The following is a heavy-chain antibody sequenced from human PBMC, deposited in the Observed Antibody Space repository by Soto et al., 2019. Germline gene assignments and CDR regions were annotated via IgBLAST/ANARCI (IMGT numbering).Heavy chain of an antibody. CDR1: VFTFITYA. CDR3: ASLEWESSGYADY. J-gene: IGHJ4*02. Sequence: GWSLRLSCASSVFTFITYAMHWVRQAPGKGLEWVAVISCDGSNKHYVDSVKGRFTISRDNAKNTLYLQMNSLRADDTAVYYCASLEWESSGYADYWGQGTQVTVSS. V-gene: IGHV3-30*04. CDR2: ISCDGSNK. D-gene: IGHD5-12*01.